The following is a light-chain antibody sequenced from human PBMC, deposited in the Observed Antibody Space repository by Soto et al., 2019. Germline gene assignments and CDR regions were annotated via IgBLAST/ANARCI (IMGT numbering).Light chain of an antibody. CDR3: SSYTSSSTTV. J-gene: IGLJ1*01. V-gene: IGLV2-14*01. Sequence: QSALTQPASVSGSPGQSLTISCTGTSSDIGGYDFVSWYRQQPGKAPKLLIYEVSHRPSGVSSRFSASKSGNTASLTISGLQAEDEGDYYCSSYTSSSTTVFGTGTQLTVL. CDR1: SSDIGGYDF. CDR2: EVS.